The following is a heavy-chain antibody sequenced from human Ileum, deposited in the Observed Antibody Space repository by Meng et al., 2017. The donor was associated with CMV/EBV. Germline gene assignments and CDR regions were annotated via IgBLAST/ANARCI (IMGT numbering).Heavy chain of an antibody. CDR3: ARGIFGGVIS. J-gene: IGHJ5*02. CDR1: GGSFNNFY. Sequence: LSVQCAIYGGSFNNFYWSWIRQTPGGGLAWIGEITPTGGTIYNPSLRGRVTVSLDTSKNQFSLNLTSVTAADAAMYYCARGIFGGVISWGQGTLVTVSS. V-gene: IGHV4-34*01. CDR2: ITPTGGT. D-gene: IGHD2-8*02.